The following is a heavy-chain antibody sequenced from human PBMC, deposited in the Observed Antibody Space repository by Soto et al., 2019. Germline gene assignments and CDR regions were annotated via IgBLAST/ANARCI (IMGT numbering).Heavy chain of an antibody. CDR3: AMFNSNDLYYHFES. D-gene: IGHD3-22*01. V-gene: IGHV3-9*01. J-gene: IGHJ4*02. CDR2: INWNSDTI. Sequence: EVQLVESGGGLVQPGGSLRLSCAASGFTFDDYAMHWVRQAPGKGLEWVSGINWNSDTIGYADSVKGRFTVSRDNAKGSLLLQMSSLRAEDTAVYFCAMFNSNDLYYHFESWGQGTPVTVSS. CDR1: GFTFDDYA.